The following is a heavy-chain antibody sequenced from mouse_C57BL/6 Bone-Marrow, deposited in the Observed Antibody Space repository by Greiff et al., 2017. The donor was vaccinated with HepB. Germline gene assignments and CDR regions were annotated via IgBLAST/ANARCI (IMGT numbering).Heavy chain of an antibody. CDR2: IDPSDSYT. D-gene: IGHD4-1*01. V-gene: IGHV1-50*01. CDR1: GYTFTSYW. J-gene: IGHJ2*01. CDR3: ARFLNWVLDY. Sequence: QVQLQQSGAELVKPGASVKLSCKASGYTFTSYWMQWVKQRPGQGLEWIGEIDPSDSYTNYNQKFKGKATLTVDTSSSTAYMQLSSLTSEDSAVYYCARFLNWVLDYWGQGTTLTVSS.